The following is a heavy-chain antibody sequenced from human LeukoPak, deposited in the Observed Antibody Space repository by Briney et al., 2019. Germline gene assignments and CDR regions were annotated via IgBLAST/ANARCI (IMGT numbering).Heavy chain of an antibody. D-gene: IGHD1-7*01. V-gene: IGHV4-4*07. CDR2: VYTSGST. Sequence: SETLSLTCSVSGGSISGYYWAWIRQPAGKGLEWIGRVYTSGSTHYNPSLKTRLTMSVDTSKNQFSLKLTSVTAADTAVYYCARLITGTTTAIDIWGQATMVTVSS. CDR3: ARLITGTTTAIDI. J-gene: IGHJ3*02. CDR1: GGSISGYY.